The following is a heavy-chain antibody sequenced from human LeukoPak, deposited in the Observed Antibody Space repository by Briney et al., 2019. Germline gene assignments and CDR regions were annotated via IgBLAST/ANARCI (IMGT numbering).Heavy chain of an antibody. CDR2: IWYDEITK. V-gene: IGHV3-30*02. Sequence: GGSLRLSCVASGFTFRSYGIHWVRQAPGKGLEWLAFIWYDEITKNYADSVKGRFTISRDDSKNTLYVQMNSLRPDDTAVYYCAKDSSDYYFDYWGQGTLVTVSS. CDR3: AKDSSDYYFDY. D-gene: IGHD3-22*01. J-gene: IGHJ4*02. CDR1: GFTFRSYG.